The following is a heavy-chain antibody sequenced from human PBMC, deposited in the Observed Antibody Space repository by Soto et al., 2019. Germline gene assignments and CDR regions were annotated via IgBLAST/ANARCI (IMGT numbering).Heavy chain of an antibody. CDR3: AIRTGQLAIISEFDGDWFFEV. CDR1: GYTFTDYY. V-gene: IGHV1-2*02. CDR2: INPDSGGT. Sequence: AAVKVSCKASGYTFTDYYIHWVRQAPGQGLEWVGWINPDSGGTNLAQRFQGRVTMTSDTSINTAYMELSSLRSDDTAVYYCAIRTGQLAIISEFDGDWFFEVWGRGTLVTVSS. D-gene: IGHD2-2*01. J-gene: IGHJ2*01.